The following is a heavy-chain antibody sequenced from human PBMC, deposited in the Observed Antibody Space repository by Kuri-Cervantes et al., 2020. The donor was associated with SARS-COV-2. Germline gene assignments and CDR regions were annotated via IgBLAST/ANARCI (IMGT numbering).Heavy chain of an antibody. J-gene: IGHJ4*02. CDR2: TYYSGST. CDR1: GGSISSYY. D-gene: IGHD3-10*01. CDR3: ARGAVVRGPKYYFDY. Sequence: GSLRLSCTVSGGSISSYYWSWIRQPPGKGLEWIGYTYYSGSTNYNPSLKSRVTISVDTSKNQFSLKLSSVTAADTAVYYCARGAVVRGPKYYFDYWGQGTLVTVSS. V-gene: IGHV4-59*01.